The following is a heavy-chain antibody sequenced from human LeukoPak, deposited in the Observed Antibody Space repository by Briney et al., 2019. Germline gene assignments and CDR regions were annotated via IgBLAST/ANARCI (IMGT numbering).Heavy chain of an antibody. J-gene: IGHJ4*02. V-gene: IGHV4-38-2*01. Sequence: SETLSLTCAVSGYSISSGYYWGWSRQPPGKGLEWIGSIYHSGSTYYNPSLKNRVTISVDTSKNQFSLKLSSVTAADTAVYYRARPETYCTHCVCFGPFSFDYWGQGTLVTVSS. CDR2: IYHSGST. D-gene: IGHD2-8*01. CDR1: GYSISSGYY. CDR3: ARPETYCTHCVCFGPFSFDY.